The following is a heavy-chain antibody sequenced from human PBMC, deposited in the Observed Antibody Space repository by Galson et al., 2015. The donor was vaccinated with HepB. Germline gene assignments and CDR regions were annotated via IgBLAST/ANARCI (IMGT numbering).Heavy chain of an antibody. CDR1: GYTLTELP. J-gene: IGHJ4*02. V-gene: IGHV1-24*01. D-gene: IGHD6-13*01. CDR2: FDPEDGET. CDR3: ATASLRAAGFTARYDY. Sequence: SCKVSGYTLTELPMHWVRQAPGKGLEWMGGFDPEDGETIYAQKFQGRVTMIEDTSTDTAYMELSSLRFEDTAVYYCATASLRAAGFTARYDYWGQGTRVTVSS.